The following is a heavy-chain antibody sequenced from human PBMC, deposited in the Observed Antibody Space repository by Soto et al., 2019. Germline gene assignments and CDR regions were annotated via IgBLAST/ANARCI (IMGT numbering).Heavy chain of an antibody. V-gene: IGHV1-3*04. CDR3: ARNAFDC. CDR2: INTGNGTT. Sequence: QVQFLQSGAELKKPGASVKVSCKTSGYIFSDYPIHWVRQAPGRGLEWVAWINTGNGTTRYSPRLQGRVTLRTDTSASTVNMHLTGLRIEDTAVYYCARNAFDCWGQGTMVAVS. J-gene: IGHJ4*02. CDR1: GYIFSDYP.